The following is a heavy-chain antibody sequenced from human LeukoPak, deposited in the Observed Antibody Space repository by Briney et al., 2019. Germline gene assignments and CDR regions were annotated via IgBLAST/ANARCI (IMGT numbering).Heavy chain of an antibody. CDR2: ISAYNGNT. Sequence: GASVKVSCKASGYTFTSYGISWVRQAPGQGLEWMGWISAYNGNTNYAQKLQGRVTMTTDTSTSTAYMELGSLRSDDTAVYYCARDGMVGGSGWYSSYWGQGTLVTVSS. CDR3: ARDGMVGGSGWYSSY. V-gene: IGHV1-18*01. J-gene: IGHJ4*02. D-gene: IGHD6-19*01. CDR1: GYTFTSYG.